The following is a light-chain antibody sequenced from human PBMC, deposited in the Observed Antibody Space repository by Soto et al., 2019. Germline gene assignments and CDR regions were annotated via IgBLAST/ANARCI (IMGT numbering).Light chain of an antibody. Sequence: DIQMTQSSSTLSASVGDRVTITCRASQSISSWLAWYQQKPGKAPKLLIYKASSLGSGVPSRFSGSGYGTEFTLTISSLQPDDFATYYCQQYNSFWTFGRGTKVEIK. V-gene: IGKV1-5*03. J-gene: IGKJ1*01. CDR2: KAS. CDR3: QQYNSFWT. CDR1: QSISSW.